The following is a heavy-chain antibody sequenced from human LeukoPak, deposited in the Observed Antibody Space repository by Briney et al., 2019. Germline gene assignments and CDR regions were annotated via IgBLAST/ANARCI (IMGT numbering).Heavy chain of an antibody. CDR1: GGSISSYY. Sequence: SETLSLTCTVSGGSISSYYWRWIRQPPGRGLEWIGYIYTSGSTNYNPSLKSRVTISVDTSKNQFSLKLSSVTAADTAVYYCASGSIAAAGADYYYYYMDVWGKGTTVTVSS. D-gene: IGHD6-13*01. J-gene: IGHJ6*03. CDR3: ASGSIAAAGADYYYYYMDV. V-gene: IGHV4-4*09. CDR2: IYTSGST.